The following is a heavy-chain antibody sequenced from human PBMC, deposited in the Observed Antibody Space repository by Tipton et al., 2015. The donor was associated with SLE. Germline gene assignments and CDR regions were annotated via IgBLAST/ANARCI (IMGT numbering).Heavy chain of an antibody. J-gene: IGHJ4*02. CDR1: GGSISSHS. CDR3: ARDDPDGESSRKPGDH. CDR2: ISYSGST. Sequence: TLSLTCTVSGGSISSHSWSWIRQPPGKGLEWIGYISYSGSTKYNPSLMSRVTISVDTSKNQLSLKLSSVTAAVTAVYYCARDDPDGESSRKPGDHWGQGTLV. D-gene: IGHD3-22*01. V-gene: IGHV4-59*11.